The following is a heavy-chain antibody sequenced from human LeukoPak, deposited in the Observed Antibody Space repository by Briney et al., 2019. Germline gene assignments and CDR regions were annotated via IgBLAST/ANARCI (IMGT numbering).Heavy chain of an antibody. D-gene: IGHD4-17*01. CDR2: IYHSGST. Sequence: SETLSLTCTVSGYFISRGYYWGWIRQPPGKGLEWIGSIYHSGSTYYNPFLKSRVTISVDTSKNQFSLKLSSVTAADTAVYYCASAHDYGDFYDAFDIWGQGTMVTVSS. V-gene: IGHV4-38-2*02. J-gene: IGHJ3*02. CDR1: GYFISRGYY. CDR3: ASAHDYGDFYDAFDI.